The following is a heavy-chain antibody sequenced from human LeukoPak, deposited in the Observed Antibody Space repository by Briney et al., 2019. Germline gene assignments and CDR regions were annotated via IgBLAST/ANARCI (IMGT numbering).Heavy chain of an antibody. D-gene: IGHD5-18*01. CDR1: GGSISSYY. J-gene: IGHJ4*02. V-gene: IGHV4-34*01. Sequence: SETLSLTCTVSGGSISSYYWSWIRQPPGKGLEWIGEINHSGSTNYNPSLRSRVTISVDTSKNQFSLKLSSVTAADTAVYYCARGLRGYSHGYHYWGQGTLVTVSS. CDR3: ARGLRGYSHGYHY. CDR2: INHSGST.